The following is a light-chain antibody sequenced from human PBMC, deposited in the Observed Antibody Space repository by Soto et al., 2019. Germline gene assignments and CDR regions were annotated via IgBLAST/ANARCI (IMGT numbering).Light chain of an antibody. CDR2: EVS. CDR3: SSYASSSTIV. Sequence: QSALTQPASVSGSPGQSITISCTGTSSDVGFYDYVSWYQQHPGKAPKLMIYEVSYRPSGVSNRCSGSKSGNTASLTISGLQAEDEADYYCSSYASSSTIVFGGRTKLTVL. J-gene: IGLJ2*01. CDR1: SSDVGFYDY. V-gene: IGLV2-14*01.